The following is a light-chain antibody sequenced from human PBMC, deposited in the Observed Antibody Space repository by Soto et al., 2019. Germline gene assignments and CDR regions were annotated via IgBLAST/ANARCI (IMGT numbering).Light chain of an antibody. Sequence: EIVLTQSPATLSLSPGERATLSCRASQSVGNNLAWYQQKPGQAPGLLIYEASTRATGIPARFSGSGSGTDFTLTISSLEPEDFAVYYCQQYNNWPLFGQGTLLEVK. CDR1: QSVGNN. V-gene: IGKV3-11*01. CDR2: EAS. J-gene: IGKJ5*01. CDR3: QQYNNWPL.